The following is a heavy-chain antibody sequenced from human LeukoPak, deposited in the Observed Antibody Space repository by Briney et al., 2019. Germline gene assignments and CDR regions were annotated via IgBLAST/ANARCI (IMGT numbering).Heavy chain of an antibody. Sequence: SETLSLTCVVSGASISSDKWWTWVRQTPGKGLEWIGEIHPSGRTNYKPSLKSRVSMSVDRSKNQFSPKMTSVTAADTAFYYCARGGDWKFDYWGQGALVTVSS. V-gene: IGHV4-4*02. J-gene: IGHJ4*02. D-gene: IGHD2-21*02. CDR3: ARGGDWKFDY. CDR2: IHPSGRT. CDR1: GASISSDKW.